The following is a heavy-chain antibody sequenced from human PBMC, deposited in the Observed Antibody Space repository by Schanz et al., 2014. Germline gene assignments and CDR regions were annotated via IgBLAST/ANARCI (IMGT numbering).Heavy chain of an antibody. J-gene: IGHJ4*02. D-gene: IGHD6-13*01. V-gene: IGHV3-23*04. CDR1: GFTFSSYD. Sequence: VQLVESGGGVVQPGRSLRLSCVASGFTFSSYDVFWVRQAPGKGLEWVSSISSGGDTYYADSVRGRFTMSRDNSKNTLYLQMNSLRAGDAAVYYCARGLIAAAGGAFDYWGQGTLVAVSA. CDR2: ISSGGDT. CDR3: ARGLIAAAGGAFDY.